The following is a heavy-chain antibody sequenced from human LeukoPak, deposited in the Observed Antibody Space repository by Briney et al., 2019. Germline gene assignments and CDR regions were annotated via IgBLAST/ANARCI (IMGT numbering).Heavy chain of an antibody. CDR1: GYTFISYG. Sequence: EASVKVSCKASGYTFISYGITRVRQAPGQGLEWMGWISTYNGNINYAQKLQGRVTMTTDTSTSTAYMELRSLRSDDTAVYYCARETGATIKDYMDVWGKGTTVTISS. CDR3: ARETGATIKDYMDV. D-gene: IGHD5-12*01. CDR2: ISTYNGNI. J-gene: IGHJ6*03. V-gene: IGHV1-18*01.